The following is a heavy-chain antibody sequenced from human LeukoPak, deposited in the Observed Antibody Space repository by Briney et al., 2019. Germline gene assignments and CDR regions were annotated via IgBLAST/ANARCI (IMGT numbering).Heavy chain of an antibody. Sequence: SETLSLTCTVSGGSISSYYWSWIRQPAGKGLEWIGRIYTSGSTNYNPSLKSRVTMSVDTSKNQFSLKLSSVNAADTAVYYCARSGNNYYGSGSYYKSGDDAFDIWGQGTMVTVSS. CDR3: ARSGNNYYGSGSYYKSGDDAFDI. CDR1: GGSISSYY. V-gene: IGHV4-4*07. J-gene: IGHJ3*02. CDR2: IYTSGST. D-gene: IGHD3-10*01.